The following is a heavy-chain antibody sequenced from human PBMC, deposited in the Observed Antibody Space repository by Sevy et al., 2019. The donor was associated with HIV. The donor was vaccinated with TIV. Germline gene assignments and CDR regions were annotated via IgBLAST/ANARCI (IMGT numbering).Heavy chain of an antibody. CDR3: ERRMVVTNRLGRGMHDC. CDR1: GGSVNNNNYY. D-gene: IGHD2-21*02. J-gene: IGHJ4*02. V-gene: IGHV4-39*01. CDR2: LYYSGGT. Sequence: SETLSLTCTVSGGSVNNNNYYWGWIRQPPGKGMEWIGSLYYSGGTYYNPSLKSRVTISVDASKNPFSLRLISVTAADAAVYYCERRMVVTNRLGRGMHDCWGRGALVTVSS.